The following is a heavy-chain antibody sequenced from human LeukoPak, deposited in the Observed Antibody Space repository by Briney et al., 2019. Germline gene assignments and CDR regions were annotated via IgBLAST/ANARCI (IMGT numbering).Heavy chain of an antibody. V-gene: IGHV3-23*01. CDR1: GFTFTNYA. J-gene: IGHJ4*02. Sequence: PGGSLRLSCTASGFTFTNYAMNWVRQAPGKGLEWVSTLSTSGASTYYADSVKGRFTISRDNSKSTLYLQMNSLRAEDTGVYYRSKDQRSCRGIFDTWGQGTLVTVSS. CDR2: LSTSGAST. D-gene: IGHD3-10*01. CDR3: SKDQRSCRGIFDT.